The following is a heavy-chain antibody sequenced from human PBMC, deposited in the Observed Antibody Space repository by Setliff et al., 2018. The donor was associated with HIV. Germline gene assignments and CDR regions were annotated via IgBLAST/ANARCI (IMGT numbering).Heavy chain of an antibody. V-gene: IGHV4-4*08. CDR3: ARHYYTDPFDY. Sequence: PSETLSLTCTVSGGSISNYYWSWIRQPPGGGLEWIGYIYSSGTTDYNPSLKSRVTMSVDTSNSHFSLKLASVTAADTAVYYCARHYYTDPFDYWGQGTLVTVSS. CDR1: GGSISNYY. J-gene: IGHJ4*02. CDR2: IYSSGTT. D-gene: IGHD3-22*01.